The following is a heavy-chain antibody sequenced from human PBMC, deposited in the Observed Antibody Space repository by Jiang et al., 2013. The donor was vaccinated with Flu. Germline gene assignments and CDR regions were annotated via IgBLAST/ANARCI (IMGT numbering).Heavy chain of an antibody. CDR2: INPNSGGT. CDR1: GYTFTGYY. D-gene: IGHD5-18*01. J-gene: IGHJ4*02. CDR3: ASDLYPSGYSYGTLGY. Sequence: SGAEVKKPGASVKVSCKASGYTFTGYYMHWVRQAPGQGLEWMGWINPNSGGTNYAQKFQGWVTMTRDTSISTAYMELSRLRSDDTAVYYCASDLYPSGYSYGTLGYWGQGTLVTVSS. V-gene: IGHV1-2*04.